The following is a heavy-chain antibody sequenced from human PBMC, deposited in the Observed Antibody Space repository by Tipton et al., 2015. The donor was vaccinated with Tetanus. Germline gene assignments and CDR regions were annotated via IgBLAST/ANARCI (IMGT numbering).Heavy chain of an antibody. Sequence: GLVKPSQTLSLTCSVSGGSISSGDYWSWIRQLPGKGLEWIGYIDYSGSTYYNPSLNSRVTISVDTSKNQFSLELSSVTAADTAVYYCAREVVRGSGSYYNYGLDAWGQGTTVTVSS. CDR1: GGSISSGDY. V-gene: IGHV4-31*03. D-gene: IGHD3-10*01. J-gene: IGHJ6*02. CDR2: IDYSGST. CDR3: AREVVRGSGSYYNYGLDA.